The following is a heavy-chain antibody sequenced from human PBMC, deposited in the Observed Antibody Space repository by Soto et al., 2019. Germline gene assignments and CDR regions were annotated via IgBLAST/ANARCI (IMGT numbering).Heavy chain of an antibody. Sequence: PSETLSLTCSIYSGSFSGYYWSWIRQPPGKGLEWIGEIRQSGNTNYSPSLKSRVSISIDTSKKQFSLNLASVSAADTAVYYCATAPKVSGSSQTRPDFWGQGTLVTVSS. CDR2: IRQSGNT. CDR1: SGSFSGYY. J-gene: IGHJ4*02. CDR3: ATAPKVSGSSQTRPDF. V-gene: IGHV4-34*01. D-gene: IGHD6-6*01.